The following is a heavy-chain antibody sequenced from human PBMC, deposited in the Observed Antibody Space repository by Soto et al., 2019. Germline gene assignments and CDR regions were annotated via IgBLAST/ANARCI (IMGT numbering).Heavy chain of an antibody. D-gene: IGHD3-22*01. V-gene: IGHV4-39*01. CDR1: GASIRSSSYY. J-gene: IGHJ4*02. CDR2: IYYSGST. Sequence: SETLSLTCTVPGASIRSSSYYWGWIRQPPGKGLEGIGSIYYSGSTCYNPSLKSRVTVSVDTSKNQLSLRLGSVTAADTAVYYCARLVYDSSGYRPGWGQGTLVTVS. CDR3: ARLVYDSSGYRPG.